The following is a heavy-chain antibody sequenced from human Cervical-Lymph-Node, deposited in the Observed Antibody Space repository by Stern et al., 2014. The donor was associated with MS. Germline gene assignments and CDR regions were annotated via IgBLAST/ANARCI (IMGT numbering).Heavy chain of an antibody. V-gene: IGHV3-33*01. CDR2: IWYDGSNK. CDR3: ARYYGVNYFDY. J-gene: IGHJ4*02. D-gene: IGHD4-17*01. Sequence: VQLEESGGGVVQPGRSLRLSCAASGFTFSSYGMHWVRQAPGKGLEWVAVIWYDGSNKYYADSVKGRFTISRDNSKNTLYLQMNSLRAEDTAVYYCARYYGVNYFDYWGQGTLVTVSS. CDR1: GFTFSSYG.